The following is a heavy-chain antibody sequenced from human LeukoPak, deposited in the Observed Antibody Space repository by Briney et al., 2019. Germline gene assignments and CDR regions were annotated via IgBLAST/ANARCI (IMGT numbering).Heavy chain of an antibody. D-gene: IGHD1/OR15-1a*01. J-gene: IGHJ3*02. Sequence: SETLSLTCAVSGGSISSYYWSWIRQSPGKGLEWIAYIYHSGNTNYNPSFKSRVTISVDTSKNQFSLKLTSVAAADTAIYYCARQPSGTAAFDIWGQGTMVTVSP. CDR3: ARQPSGTAAFDI. V-gene: IGHV4-59*08. CDR1: GGSISSYY. CDR2: IYHSGNT.